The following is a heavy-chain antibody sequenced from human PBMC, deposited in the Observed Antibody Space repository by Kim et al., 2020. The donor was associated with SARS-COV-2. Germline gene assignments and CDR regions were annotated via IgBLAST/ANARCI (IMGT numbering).Heavy chain of an antibody. J-gene: IGHJ4*02. D-gene: IGHD3-10*01. Sequence: SETLSLTCSVSGFSISSGYYWGWIRQPPGKGLEWIGSIYHSGSTYYTPSLKSRVTISVDTSKNQFSLKLSSVTAADTAVFFCATSGGSGSSYNPFDYWGQGMLVTVSS. CDR1: GFSISSGYY. CDR2: IYHSGST. V-gene: IGHV4-38-2*01. CDR3: ATSGGSGSSYNPFDY.